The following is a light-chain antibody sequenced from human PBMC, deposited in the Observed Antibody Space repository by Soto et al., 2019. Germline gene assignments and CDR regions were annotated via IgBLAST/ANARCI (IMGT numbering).Light chain of an antibody. J-gene: IGKJ5*01. Sequence: EIVLTQSPGTLSLSPGERATISCRASQSVTSTYLGWYQQKPGQAPSLLIYGASSRATGIPDRFSGSGSGTDFTLTISRLEPEDFAVYYCQQYVSPPITFGQGTRLEIK. CDR1: QSVTSTY. CDR3: QQYVSPPIT. CDR2: GAS. V-gene: IGKV3-20*01.